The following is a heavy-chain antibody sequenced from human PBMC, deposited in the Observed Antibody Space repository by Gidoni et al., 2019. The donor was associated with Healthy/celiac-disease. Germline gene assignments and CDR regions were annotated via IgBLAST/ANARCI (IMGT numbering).Heavy chain of an antibody. J-gene: IGHJ4*02. CDR1: GYTFTGYY. Sequence: QVQLVQSGAEVKKPGASVKVSCKASGYTFTGYYMHWVRQAPGQGLEWMGWINPNSGGTNYAQKFQGRVTMTRDTSISTAYMELSRLRSDDTAVYYCAREGAQYYYGSGSGIDYWGQGTLVTVSS. CDR3: AREGAQYYYGSGSGIDY. CDR2: INPNSGGT. D-gene: IGHD3-10*01. V-gene: IGHV1-2*02.